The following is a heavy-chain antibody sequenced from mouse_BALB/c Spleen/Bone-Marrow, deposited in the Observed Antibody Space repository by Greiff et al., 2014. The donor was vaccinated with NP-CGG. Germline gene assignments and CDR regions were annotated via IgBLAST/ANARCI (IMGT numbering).Heavy chain of an antibody. V-gene: IGHV1S137*01. CDR3: AREGPWFAF. CDR2: IGTYYGDA. J-gene: IGHJ3*01. CDR1: GYTFTDYA. Sequence: QVQLQQSGAELVRPGVSVKISCKGSGYTFTDYAMHWVKQSHAKSLEWIGVIGTYYGDATYNQKFKTKATMTVDKSSSTAYMELARLTSEYSALCYCAREGPWFAFWGQGTLVTVSA.